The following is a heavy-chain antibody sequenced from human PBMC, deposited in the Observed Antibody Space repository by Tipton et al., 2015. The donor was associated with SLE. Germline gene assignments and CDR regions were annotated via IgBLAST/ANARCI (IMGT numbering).Heavy chain of an antibody. CDR1: GFTFSSYA. D-gene: IGHD6-13*01. CDR3: ARVGKIAAAGTDAFDI. CDR2: ISYDGSNK. J-gene: IGHJ3*02. V-gene: IGHV3-30-3*01. Sequence: RSLRLSCAASGFTFSSYAMHWVRQAPGKGLVWVAVISYDGSNKYYADAVKGRFTISRDNAKNSLYLQMNSLRAEDTAVYYCARVGKIAAAGTDAFDIWGQGTMLTVSS.